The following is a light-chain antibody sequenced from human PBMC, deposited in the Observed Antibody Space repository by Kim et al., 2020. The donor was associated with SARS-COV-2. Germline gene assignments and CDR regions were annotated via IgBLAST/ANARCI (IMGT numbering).Light chain of an antibody. Sequence: ASVGDTITITCRASQSISSWLAWYQQQPGKVPKLLIYKASNLQNGVPSRFRGSGSGTEFTLTITSLQADDFAIYYCQQYDSYPWTFGQGTKVDIK. V-gene: IGKV1-5*03. J-gene: IGKJ1*01. CDR2: KAS. CDR1: QSISSW. CDR3: QQYDSYPWT.